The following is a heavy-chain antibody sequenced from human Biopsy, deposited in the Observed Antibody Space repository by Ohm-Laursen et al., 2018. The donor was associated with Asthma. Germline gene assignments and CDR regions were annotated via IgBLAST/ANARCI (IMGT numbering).Heavy chain of an antibody. V-gene: IGHV1-18*01. CDR3: ARAVDYSHYYGIDV. Sequence: ASVKVSCKTSGYTFNSADITWVRQAPGQGLEWMGWISVYNGNTKVAQKLQDRVTMITDTSTSTAYMELRSLRSDDTAVYFCARAVDYSHYYGIDVWGQGATVTVS. D-gene: IGHD3-10*01. CDR2: ISVYNGNT. CDR1: GYTFNSAD. J-gene: IGHJ6*02.